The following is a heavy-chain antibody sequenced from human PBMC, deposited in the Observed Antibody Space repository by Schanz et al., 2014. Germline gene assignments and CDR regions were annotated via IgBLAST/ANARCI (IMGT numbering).Heavy chain of an antibody. CDR1: GFTFSSYA. CDR2: IKEDGSVK. D-gene: IGHD3-10*01. J-gene: IGHJ4*02. Sequence: EVKLLESGGTLVRPGGSLRLSCAASGFTFSSYAMSWVRQAPGKGLEWVANIKEDGSVKDYVDSVKGRFTISRDNSKNSLYLQMNSLRAEDTAVYYCARIGGSVFDYWAQGTLXTVSS. V-gene: IGHV3-7*03. CDR3: ARIGGSVFDY.